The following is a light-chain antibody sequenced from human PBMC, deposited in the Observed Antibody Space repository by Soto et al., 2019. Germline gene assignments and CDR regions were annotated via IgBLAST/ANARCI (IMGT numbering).Light chain of an antibody. Sequence: QSEWTRSAPVSRSPGQAITIPRTRTSGDIGSYNRVSWYQQHPGKAPKLIIYEVTDRPSGVSNRFSGSKSGNTASLTVSGLQAEDEADYYCSSYAGSNDYVFANGTKATVL. CDR2: EVT. J-gene: IGLJ1*01. CDR3: SSYAGSNDYV. V-gene: IGLV2-14*01. CDR1: SGDIGSYNR.